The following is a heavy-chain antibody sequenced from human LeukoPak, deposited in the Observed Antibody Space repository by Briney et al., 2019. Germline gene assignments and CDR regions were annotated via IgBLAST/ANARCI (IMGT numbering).Heavy chain of an antibody. V-gene: IGHV3-72*01. CDR2: SRDKANSYTT. CDR3: ARSYYYDSYTDY. J-gene: IGHJ4*02. Sequence: PGGSLRLSCAASGFTFSDHYMDWVRQAPGKGLEWVGRSRDKANSYTTEYATSVKGRFTISRDDSKNSLYLQLNSLQTEDTAVYYCARSYYYDSYTDYWGQGTLVTVPS. D-gene: IGHD3-22*01. CDR1: GFTFSDHY.